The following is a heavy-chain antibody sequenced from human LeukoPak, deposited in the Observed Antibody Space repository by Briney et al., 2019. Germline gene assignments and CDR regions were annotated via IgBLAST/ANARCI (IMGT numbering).Heavy chain of an antibody. CDR2: IYDSGST. D-gene: IGHD6-13*01. CDR3: VGEVKGYGSSWYQNWFDP. V-gene: IGHV4-38-2*01. J-gene: IGHJ5*02. CDR1: GFTFTSYA. Sequence: PGGSLRLSCAASGFTFTSYAMNWVRQPPGKGLEWIGSIYDSGSTYYNPSLKSRVTTSIDTSKNQFSLKMSSVTAADTAVYYCVGEVKGYGSSWYQNWFDPWGQGTLVTVSS.